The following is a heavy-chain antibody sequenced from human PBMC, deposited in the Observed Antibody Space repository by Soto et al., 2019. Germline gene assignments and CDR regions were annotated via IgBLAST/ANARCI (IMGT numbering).Heavy chain of an antibody. J-gene: IGHJ4*02. V-gene: IGHV3-23*01. CDR3: AKDISSLSYDIMTGYYPSLDY. CDR1: TCSSYA. D-gene: IGHD3-9*01. CDR2: MSGSGGRT. Sequence: TCSSYALSWVSQPQEKGLEWVSGMSGSGGRTYYADAVKRQFTTSRGNSKITLDLQMNRLRAEDTAVYYCAKDISSLSYDIMTGYYPSLDYWGQGTLVTVSS.